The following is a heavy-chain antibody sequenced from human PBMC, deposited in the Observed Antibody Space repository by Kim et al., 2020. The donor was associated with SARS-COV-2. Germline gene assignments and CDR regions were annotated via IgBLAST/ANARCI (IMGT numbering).Heavy chain of an antibody. CDR1: GFTFSSYG. J-gene: IGHJ4*02. D-gene: IGHD6-13*01. Sequence: GGSLRLSCAASGFTFSSYGMHWVRQAPGKGLEWVAVISYDGSNKYYADSVKGRFTISRDNSKNTLYLQMNSLRAEDTAVYYCARAVVEQHCFDYWGQGTLVTVSS. CDR2: ISYDGSNK. V-gene: IGHV3-33*05. CDR3: ARAVVEQHCFDY.